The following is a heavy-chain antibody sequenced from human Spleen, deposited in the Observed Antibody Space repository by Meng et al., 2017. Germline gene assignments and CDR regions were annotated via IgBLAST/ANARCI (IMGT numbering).Heavy chain of an antibody. V-gene: IGHV1-8*01. Sequence: QVQLVQSGAEVKKPGASVKVSCKTSGYTFASYDINWVRQATGQGLEWMGWMNPKSGNTGFAQKFQGRVTMTRNTAISTAYMELSSLRTEDTAVYYCARVMGSVDYWGQGTLVTVSS. CDR3: ARVMGSVDY. CDR1: GYTFASYD. D-gene: IGHD3-10*01. CDR2: MNPKSGNT. J-gene: IGHJ4*02.